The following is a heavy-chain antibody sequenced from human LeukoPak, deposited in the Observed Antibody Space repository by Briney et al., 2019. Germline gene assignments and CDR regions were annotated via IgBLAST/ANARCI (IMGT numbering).Heavy chain of an antibody. J-gene: IGHJ4*02. V-gene: IGHV3-7*01. CDR1: GFTFSSYW. CDR3: STIGYY. Sequence: GGSLRLSCAASGFTFSSYWMSWVRQAPGKGLEWVANIKEDGSEKYYVDSVKGRFTISRDNTKNSLYLEMNSLRVEDTAVYYYSTIGYYWGQGTLVTVSS. CDR2: IKEDGSEK. D-gene: IGHD2/OR15-2a*01.